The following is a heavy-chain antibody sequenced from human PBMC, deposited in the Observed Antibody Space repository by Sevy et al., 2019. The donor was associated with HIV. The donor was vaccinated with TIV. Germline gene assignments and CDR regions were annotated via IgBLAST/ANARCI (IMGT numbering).Heavy chain of an antibody. CDR3: AKDTGYCSGGSCYYYYYGMDV. V-gene: IGHV3-43*01. CDR2: ISWDGGST. Sequence: GGSLRLSCAASGFTFDDYTMHWVRQAPGKGLEWVSLISWDGGSTYYADSVKGRFTISRDNSKNSLYLQMNSLGTEDTALYYCAKDTGYCSGGSCYYYYYGMDVWGQGTTVTVSS. D-gene: IGHD2-15*01. J-gene: IGHJ6*02. CDR1: GFTFDDYT.